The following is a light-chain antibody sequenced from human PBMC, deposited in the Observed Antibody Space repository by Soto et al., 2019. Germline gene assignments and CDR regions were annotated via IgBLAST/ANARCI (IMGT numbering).Light chain of an antibody. V-gene: IGLV2-8*01. CDR1: GR. Sequence: QSALTQPPSASGSPGQSVTISCSGAGRVSWYQQQPGRAPRLIIYEATKRPSGVPDRFSGSESGNTASLTVSGLQAEDEADYYWYSYVGGNNFVFGGGTKLTVL. CDR2: EAT. CDR3: YSYVGGNNFV. J-gene: IGLJ2*01.